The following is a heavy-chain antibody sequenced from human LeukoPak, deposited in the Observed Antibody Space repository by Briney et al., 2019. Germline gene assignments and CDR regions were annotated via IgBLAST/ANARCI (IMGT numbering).Heavy chain of an antibody. CDR3: ATYSSLNAREFQH. D-gene: IGHD3-22*01. J-gene: IGHJ1*01. CDR2: IKYDGSEK. Sequence: PGGSLRLSCEASGFTFSNYWMSWVRQAPGKGLEWVANIKYDGSEKYYVDSVEGRFTISRDNGKNSLYVQMNSLSVEDTAVYYCATYSSLNAREFQHWGQGTLVTVSS. V-gene: IGHV3-7*01. CDR1: GFTFSNYW.